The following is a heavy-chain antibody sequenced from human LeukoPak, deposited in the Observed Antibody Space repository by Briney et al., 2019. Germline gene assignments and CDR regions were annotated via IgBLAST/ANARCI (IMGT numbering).Heavy chain of an antibody. Sequence: ASVKVSCKASGYTFTSYGISWVRQAPGQGLEWMGWISAYNGNTNYAQKPQGRVTMTTDTSTSTAYMELRSLRSDDTAVYYCARYVGGYGSGSYFIDYWGQGTLVTVSS. D-gene: IGHD3-10*01. CDR2: ISAYNGNT. CDR1: GYTFTSYG. V-gene: IGHV1-18*01. CDR3: ARYVGGYGSGSYFIDY. J-gene: IGHJ4*02.